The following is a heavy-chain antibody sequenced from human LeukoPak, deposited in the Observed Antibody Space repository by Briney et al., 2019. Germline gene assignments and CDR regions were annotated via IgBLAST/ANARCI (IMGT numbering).Heavy chain of an antibody. J-gene: IGHJ4*02. CDR1: GGSISSGSYY. CDR2: IYTSGST. V-gene: IGHV4-61*02. CDR3: ARRLRAYYDSSGYSQRKGCFDY. D-gene: IGHD3-22*01. Sequence: PSQTLSLTCTVSGGSISSGSYYWSWIRQPAGKGLEWIGRIYTSGSTNYNPSLKSRVTISVDTSKNQFSLKLSSVTAADTAVYYCARRLRAYYDSSGYSQRKGCFDYWGRGTLVTVSS.